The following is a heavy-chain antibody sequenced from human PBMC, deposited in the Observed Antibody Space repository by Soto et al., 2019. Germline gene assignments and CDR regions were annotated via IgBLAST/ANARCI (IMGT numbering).Heavy chain of an antibody. CDR3: ARDYDFWSGYYTERGYFDY. CDR2: INAGNGNT. V-gene: IGHV1-3*01. D-gene: IGHD3-3*01. CDR1: GYTFTSYA. Sequence: ASVKLSCKASGYTFTSYAMHWVRQAPGQRLEWMGWINAGNGNTKYSQKFQGRVTITRDTSASTAYMELSSLRSEDTAVYYCARDYDFWSGYYTERGYFDYWGQGTLVTVSS. J-gene: IGHJ4*02.